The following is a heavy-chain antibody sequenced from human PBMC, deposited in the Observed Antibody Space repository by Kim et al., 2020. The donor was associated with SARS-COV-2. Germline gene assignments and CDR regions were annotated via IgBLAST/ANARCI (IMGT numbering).Heavy chain of an antibody. Sequence: SETLSLTCTVSGYSISSGYYWGWIRQPPGKGLEWIGSIYHSGSTYYNPSLKSRVTISVDTSKNQFSLKLSSVTAADTAVYYCASPLNTIDYWGQGTLGTV. CDR2: IYHSGST. V-gene: IGHV4-38-2*02. J-gene: IGHJ4*02. CDR1: GYSISSGYY. CDR3: ASPLNTIDY.